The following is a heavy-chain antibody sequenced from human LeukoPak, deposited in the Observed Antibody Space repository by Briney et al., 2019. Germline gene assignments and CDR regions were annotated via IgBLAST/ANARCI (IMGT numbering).Heavy chain of an antibody. CDR3: ARTYSSSWYDYFDY. V-gene: IGHV4-4*07. CDR1: GGSISSYY. J-gene: IGHJ4*02. D-gene: IGHD6-13*01. CDR2: IYTSGST. Sequence: SETLSLTCTVSGGSISSYYWSWIRQPAGKGLEWIGRIYTSGSTNYNPSLKSRVTISVDTSKNQFSLKLNSVTAADTAVYYCARTYSSSWYDYFDYWGQGTLVTVSS.